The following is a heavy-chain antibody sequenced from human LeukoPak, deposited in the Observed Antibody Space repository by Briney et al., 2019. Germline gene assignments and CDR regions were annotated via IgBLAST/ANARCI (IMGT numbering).Heavy chain of an antibody. D-gene: IGHD3-10*01. J-gene: IGHJ3*01. CDR3: ARVRDGSVRGGFDL. CDR2: VSYDGTNK. CDR1: GFSFSNYA. Sequence: GGSLRLSCAASGFSFSNYAVHWVRHSPGKGLEWVATVSYDGTNKYYGDSVQGRFTISRDRPQSTLYLQMNSLRIDDTAVYYCARVRDGSVRGGFDLWGQGTLVSVSS. V-gene: IGHV3-30-3*01.